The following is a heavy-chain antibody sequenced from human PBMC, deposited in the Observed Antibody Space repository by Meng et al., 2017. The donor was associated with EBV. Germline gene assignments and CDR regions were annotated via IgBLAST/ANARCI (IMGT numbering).Heavy chain of an antibody. CDR1: XGSVGGYY. J-gene: IGHJ5*02. CDR3: AGLRGDVYCSGGSCYPDWFDP. V-gene: IGHV4-34*01. D-gene: IGHD2-15*01. CDR2: INHSGST. Sequence: QVQLQQWGAGLLKPSXXLHLTCAFYXGSVGGYYWSWIRQPPGKGLEWIGEINHSGSTNYNPSLKSRVTISVDTSKNQFSLKLSSVTAADTAVYYCAGLRGDVYCSGGSCYPDWFDPWGHGTLVIVSS.